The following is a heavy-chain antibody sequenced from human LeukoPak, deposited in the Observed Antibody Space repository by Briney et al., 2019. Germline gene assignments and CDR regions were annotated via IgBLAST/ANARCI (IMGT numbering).Heavy chain of an antibody. D-gene: IGHD1-26*01. Sequence: PSETLSLTCTVSGGSISSGGYYWSWIRQHPGKGLEWIGYIYYSGSTYYNPSLKSRVTISVDTSKNQFSLKLSSVTAADPAVYYYWTGGGMMRQLGGASTAEEYYYGMDVWGKGTTVTVSS. CDR3: WTGGGMMRQLGGASTAEEYYYGMDV. CDR2: IYYSGST. V-gene: IGHV4-31*03. J-gene: IGHJ6*04. CDR1: GGSISSGGYY.